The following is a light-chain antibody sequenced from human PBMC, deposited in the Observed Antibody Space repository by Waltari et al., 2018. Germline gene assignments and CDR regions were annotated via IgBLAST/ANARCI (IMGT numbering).Light chain of an antibody. CDR3: QQYGSSRWT. V-gene: IGKV3-20*01. CDR1: QRVTNNY. CDR2: GAS. Sequence: EIALTQSPATLYLSPGEGATLSCRASQRVTNNYLAWYQQKPGQAPRLLIYGASTRATGIPDKFSGSGSGTDFTHTISRLEPEDFAVYYCQQYGSSRWTFGQGTKVEIK. J-gene: IGKJ1*01.